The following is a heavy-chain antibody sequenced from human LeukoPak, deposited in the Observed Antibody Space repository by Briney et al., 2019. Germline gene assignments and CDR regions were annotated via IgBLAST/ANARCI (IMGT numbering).Heavy chain of an antibody. CDR1: GFTFSSYW. Sequence: GGSLRLSCAASGFTFSSYWMNWVRRAPGKGLEWVANIKQDGSEKYYVDSVKGRFTISRDNAKNSLYLQMNSLRAEDAAVDYCARDSRGIVGATNDYWCQGTVVTVSS. J-gene: IGHJ4*02. D-gene: IGHD1-26*01. CDR3: ARDSRGIVGATNDY. CDR2: IKQDGSEK. V-gene: IGHV3-7*01.